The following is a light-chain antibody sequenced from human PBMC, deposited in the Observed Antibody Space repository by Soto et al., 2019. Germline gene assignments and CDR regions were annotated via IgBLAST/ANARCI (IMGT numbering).Light chain of an antibody. V-gene: IGKV1-27*01. J-gene: IGKJ1*01. CDR3: QKYNSAPPWT. CDR2: AAS. Sequence: DIQMTQSPSSLSASVGDRVTITCRATQDISKYLAWYQQKPGKVPNLLIYAASTLQSGVPSRFSGRGSGTDFTLTISSLQPEAVATYYCQKYNSAPPWTFGQXXKV. CDR1: QDISKY.